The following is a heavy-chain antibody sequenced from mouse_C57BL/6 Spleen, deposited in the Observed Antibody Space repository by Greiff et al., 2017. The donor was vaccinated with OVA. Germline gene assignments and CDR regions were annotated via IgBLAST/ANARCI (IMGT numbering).Heavy chain of an antibody. CDR3: VRLGPYWYFDV. V-gene: IGHV10-1*01. Sequence: DAGGGLVQPKGSLKLSCAASGFSFNTYAMNWVRQAPGKGLEWVARIRSKSNNYATYYADSVKDRFTISRDDSESMLYLQMNNLKTEDTAMYYCVRLGPYWYFDVWGTGTTVTVSS. CDR1: GFSFNTYA. CDR2: IRSKSNNYAT. J-gene: IGHJ1*03.